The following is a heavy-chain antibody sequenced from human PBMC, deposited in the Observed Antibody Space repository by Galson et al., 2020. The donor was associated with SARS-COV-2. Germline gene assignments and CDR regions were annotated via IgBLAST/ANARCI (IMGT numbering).Heavy chain of an antibody. V-gene: IGHV1-3*01. CDR1: GYTFTTYT. J-gene: IGHJ4*02. D-gene: IGHD6-19*01. CDR3: ARGIWFASGCYYFDY. CDR2: INAGNGNT. Sequence: ASVKVSCKASGYTFTTYTMHWVRQAPGQRLEWMGWINAGNGNTKYSQKFQGRVTITRDTSATTAYMELSSLTSEDTAVYHCARGIWFASGCYYFDYWGQGTLVTVSS.